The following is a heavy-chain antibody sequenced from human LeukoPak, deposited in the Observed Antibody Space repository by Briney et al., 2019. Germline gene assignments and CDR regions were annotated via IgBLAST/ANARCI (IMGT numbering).Heavy chain of an antibody. CDR2: ISGSGGST. CDR1: GFTFSSYA. Sequence: PVGCLRLSCAASGFTFSSYAMSWVRQAPGKGLEWVSAISGSGGSTYYADSVKGRFTISRDNSKNTLYLQLNSLRAEDTAVYFCAKVRAYGGNSEMDYWGQGTLVSVSS. J-gene: IGHJ4*02. D-gene: IGHD4-23*01. V-gene: IGHV3-23*01. CDR3: AKVRAYGGNSEMDY.